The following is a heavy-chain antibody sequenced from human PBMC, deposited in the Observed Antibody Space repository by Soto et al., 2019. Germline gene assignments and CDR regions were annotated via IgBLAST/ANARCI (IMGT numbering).Heavy chain of an antibody. V-gene: IGHV1-3*01. CDR2: INVGNGDT. D-gene: IGHD6-25*01. Sequence: QVYLVQSGAEVKKPGASVKVSCKTSGYTFTAFAVHWVRQASGQRLEWMGWINVGNGDTKSSQNLQGRVTITRDTSASTVYMELSSLRSEDTAVYYCVRVGGSGWTLDFWGQGTLVTVS. J-gene: IGHJ4*02. CDR1: GYTFTAFA. CDR3: VRVGGSGWTLDF.